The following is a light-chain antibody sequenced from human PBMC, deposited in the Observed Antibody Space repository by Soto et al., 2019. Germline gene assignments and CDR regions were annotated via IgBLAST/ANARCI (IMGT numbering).Light chain of an antibody. Sequence: DIQMTQSPSAMSASVGDRVTITCRASQGIGNYLAWFQQKPGKAPRRLIYAASSLQSGVPSRFSGSGSGTEFTLTISSLQPEDFATYYCLQHNTYPLTFGQGTKVDIK. CDR2: AAS. V-gene: IGKV1-17*03. J-gene: IGKJ1*01. CDR1: QGIGNY. CDR3: LQHNTYPLT.